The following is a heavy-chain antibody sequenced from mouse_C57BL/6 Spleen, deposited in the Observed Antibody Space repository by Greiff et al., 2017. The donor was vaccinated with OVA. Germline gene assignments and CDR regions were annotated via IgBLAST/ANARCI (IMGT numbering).Heavy chain of an antibody. Sequence: EVNLVESGGGLVKPGGSLKLSCAASGFTFSSYAMPWVRQTPEKRLEWVATISDGGSYTYYPDNVKGRFTITRDNAKNNLYLQMSHLKSEDTAMYYCARNSGSRSGFAYWGKGTLVTVST. CDR1: GFTFSSYA. V-gene: IGHV5-4*03. D-gene: IGHD1-1*01. CDR2: ISDGGSYT. CDR3: ARNSGSRSGFAY. J-gene: IGHJ3*01.